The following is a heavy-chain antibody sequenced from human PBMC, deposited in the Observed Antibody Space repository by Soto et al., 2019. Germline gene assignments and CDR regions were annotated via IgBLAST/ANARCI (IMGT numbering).Heavy chain of an antibody. CDR1: GYTFTSYA. CDR3: ARDTAMALPDA. V-gene: IGHV1-18*01. J-gene: IGHJ4*02. CDR2: ISAYNGHT. Sequence: QVQLVQSGAEVKKPGASVKVSCKASGYTFTSYAISWVRQAPGQGLEWMGWISAYNGHTKYAQKLQGRVTLTTDTSTSTAYMELRSLRSDDAALYYWARDTAMALPDAWGQGTLVTVSS. D-gene: IGHD5-18*01.